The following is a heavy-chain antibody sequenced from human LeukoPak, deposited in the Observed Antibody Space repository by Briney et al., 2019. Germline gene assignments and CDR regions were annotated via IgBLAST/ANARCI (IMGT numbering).Heavy chain of an antibody. J-gene: IGHJ4*02. CDR3: ARAMRSGYDY. Sequence: GGPLRLSCTASGFTFSSYGMNWVRQAPGKRLEWVSYISSSSDSIYYADSVKGRFTISRDNAENSLYLQMNSLRDEDMAVYYCARAMRSGYDYWGQGTLVTVSS. V-gene: IGHV3-48*02. CDR1: GFTFSSYG. CDR2: ISSSSDSI. D-gene: IGHD5-12*01.